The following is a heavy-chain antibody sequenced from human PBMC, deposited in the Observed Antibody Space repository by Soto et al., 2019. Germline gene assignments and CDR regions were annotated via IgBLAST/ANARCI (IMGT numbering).Heavy chain of an antibody. J-gene: IGHJ4*02. CDR1: GGSISGYY. CDR3: ALRSMAVVPEY. Sequence: SETLSLTCTVSGGSISGYYWSWIRQPPGKGLESIGYLYYGRSANYNPSLKSRVTLSVDTSKNQCSLTLSSMTAADTAVYYCALRSMAVVPEYWGQGTLVTVSS. D-gene: IGHD3-22*01. CDR2: LYYGRSA. V-gene: IGHV4-59*01.